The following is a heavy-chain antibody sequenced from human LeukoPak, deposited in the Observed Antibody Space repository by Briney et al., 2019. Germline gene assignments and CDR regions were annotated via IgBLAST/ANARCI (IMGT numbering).Heavy chain of an antibody. D-gene: IGHD2-8*02. J-gene: IGHJ4*02. CDR2: IYYSGST. V-gene: IGHV4-30-4*08. Sequence: SETLSLTXTVSGGSISSGDYYWSWISQPPGKGLEWIGYIYYSGSTYYNPSLKSRVTISVDTSKNQFSLKLSSVTAADTAVYYCASITGGYIDYWGQGTLVTVSS. CDR1: GGSISSGDYY. CDR3: ASITGGYIDY.